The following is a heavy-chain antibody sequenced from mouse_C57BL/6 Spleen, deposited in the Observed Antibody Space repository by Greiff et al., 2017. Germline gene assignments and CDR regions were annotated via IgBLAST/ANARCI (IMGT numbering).Heavy chain of an antibody. V-gene: IGHV1-52*01. CDR3: ARSAGYYYAMDY. CDR2: IDPSDSET. J-gene: IGHJ4*01. D-gene: IGHD1-2*01. Sequence: VPLQQPGAELVRPGSSVKLSCKASGYTFTSYWMHLVKQRPIQGLEWIGNIDPSDSETHYNQKFKDKATLTVDKSSSTAYMQLSSLTSEDSAVYYCARSAGYYYAMDYWGQGTSVTVSS. CDR1: GYTFTSYW.